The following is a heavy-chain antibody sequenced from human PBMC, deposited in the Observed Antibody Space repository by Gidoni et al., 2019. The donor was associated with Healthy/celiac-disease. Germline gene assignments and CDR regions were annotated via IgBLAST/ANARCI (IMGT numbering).Heavy chain of an antibody. J-gene: IGHJ3*02. CDR1: GGTFSSYA. V-gene: IGHV1-69*04. Sequence: QVQLVQSGAEVKKPGSSVKVSCKASGGTFSSYAISWVRQAPGQGLEWMGMIIPILGIANYAQKFQVRVTIPADQSTSTAYMSLSSLRSEDTAVYYCARDAPRGELLFDAFDIWGQGTMVTFSS. CDR3: ARDAPRGELLFDAFDI. CDR2: IIPILGIA. D-gene: IGHD1-26*01.